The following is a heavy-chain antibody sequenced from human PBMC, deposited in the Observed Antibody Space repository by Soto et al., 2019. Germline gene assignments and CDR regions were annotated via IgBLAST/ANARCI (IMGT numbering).Heavy chain of an antibody. CDR2: IYYSGST. D-gene: IGHD3-16*02. J-gene: IGHJ4*02. CDR3: ARDGSGYDYIWGSYRYPTPLVY. V-gene: IGHV4-59*01. CDR1: GGSISSYY. Sequence: PSETLSLTCTVSGGSISSYYRSWIRQPPGKGLEWIGYIYYSGSTNYNPSLKSRVTISVDTSKNQFSLKLSSVTAADTAVYYCARDGSGYDYIWGSYRYPTPLVYWGQGTLVNVSS.